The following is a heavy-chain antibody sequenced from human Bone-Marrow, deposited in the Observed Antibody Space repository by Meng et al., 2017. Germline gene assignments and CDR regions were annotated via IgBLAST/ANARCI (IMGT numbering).Heavy chain of an antibody. CDR1: GFTVSSNY. CDR2: ISSSGSTI. CDR3: ARDPRGVVRGVSADY. Sequence: GESLKISCAASGFTVSSNYMSWVRQAPGKGLEWVSYISSSGSTIYYADSVKGRFTISRDNAKNSLYLQMNSLRAEDTAVYYCARDPRGVVRGVSADYWGQGTRVTVSS. J-gene: IGHJ4*02. V-gene: IGHV3-11*04. D-gene: IGHD3-10*01.